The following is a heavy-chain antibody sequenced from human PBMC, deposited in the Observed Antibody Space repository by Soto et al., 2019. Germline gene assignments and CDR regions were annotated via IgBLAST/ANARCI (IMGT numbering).Heavy chain of an antibody. CDR3: ARHGPNVFDS. CDR2: INQEGTEK. Sequence: EAQLVESGGGLVQPGGSLRLSCAASGFSFSNHWMGWVRQTPGKGLEWVANINQEGTEKYYVDSVSGRFSVSRDNAKWSLHLQMNSVRAEDTAVYYCARHGPNVFDSWGQGTLVTVSS. V-gene: IGHV3-7*01. J-gene: IGHJ4*02. CDR1: GFSFSNHW.